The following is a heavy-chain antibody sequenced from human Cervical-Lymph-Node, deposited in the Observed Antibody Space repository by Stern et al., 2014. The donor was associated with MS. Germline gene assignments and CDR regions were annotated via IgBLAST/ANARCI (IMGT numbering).Heavy chain of an antibody. V-gene: IGHV5-51*01. CDR3: ARRPYSSSPLRFDY. D-gene: IGHD6-13*01. CDR2: IYPGDSYT. J-gene: IGHJ4*02. Sequence: VQLVQSGAEVKKPGESLKISCKGSGYSFTSYWIGWGRQMPGKGLEWMGIIYPGDSYTTYSPSFQGQFTISADKSISTAYLQWSSLKASDTAMYYCARRPYSSSPLRFDYWGQGTLVTVSS. CDR1: GYSFTSYW.